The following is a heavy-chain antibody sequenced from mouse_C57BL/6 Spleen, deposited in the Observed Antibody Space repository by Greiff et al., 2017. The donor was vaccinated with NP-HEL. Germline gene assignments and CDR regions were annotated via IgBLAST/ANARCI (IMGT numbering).Heavy chain of an antibody. CDR3: ARDDGAWFAY. D-gene: IGHD2-3*01. CDR1: GYAFTNYL. V-gene: IGHV1-54*01. J-gene: IGHJ3*01. CDR2: INPGSGGT. Sequence: VQLQQSGAELVRPGTSVKVSCKASGYAFTNYLIEWVKQRPGQGLEWIGVINPGSGGTNYNEKFKGKATLTADNSSSTAYMQLSSLTSENSAVYFCARDDGAWFAYWGQGTLVTVAA.